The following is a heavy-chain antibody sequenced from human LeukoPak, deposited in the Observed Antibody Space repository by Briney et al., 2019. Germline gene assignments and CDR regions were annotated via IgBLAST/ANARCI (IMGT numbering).Heavy chain of an antibody. D-gene: IGHD3-9*01. CDR3: ARGPGITISLGALGGYFDY. CDR2: INHSGST. CDR1: GGSISSYY. J-gene: IGHJ4*02. V-gene: IGHV4-34*01. Sequence: PSETLSLTCTVSGGSISSYYWSWIRQPPGKGLEWIGEINHSGSTNYNPSLKSRVTISVDTSKNQFSLKLSSVTAADTAVYYCARGPGITISLGALGGYFDYWGQGTLVTVSS.